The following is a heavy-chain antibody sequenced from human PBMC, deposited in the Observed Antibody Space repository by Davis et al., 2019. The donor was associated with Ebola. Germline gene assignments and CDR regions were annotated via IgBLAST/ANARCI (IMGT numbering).Heavy chain of an antibody. Sequence: ASVKVSCKASGYTFTKYDIAWVRQASGQGLEWMGWMNPNSGNTGYAQKFQGRVTMTRNTSISTAYMELSSLRSEDTAVYYCARGRFLEWLFAGGYWGQGTLVTVSS. J-gene: IGHJ4*02. D-gene: IGHD3-3*01. CDR2: MNPNSGNT. V-gene: IGHV1-8*01. CDR1: GYTFTKYD. CDR3: ARGRFLEWLFAGGY.